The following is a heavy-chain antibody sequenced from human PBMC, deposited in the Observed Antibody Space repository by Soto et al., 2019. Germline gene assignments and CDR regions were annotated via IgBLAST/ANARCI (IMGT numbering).Heavy chain of an antibody. CDR3: ARLRYCGGDCYFTTPFDY. Sequence: GESLKISCKGSGYSFTSYWIGRVRQMPGKGLEWMGIIYPGDSDTRYSPSFQGQVTISADKSISTAYLQWSSLKASDTAMYYCARLRYCGGDCYFTTPFDYWGQGTLVTVSS. CDR1: GYSFTSYW. CDR2: IYPGDSDT. V-gene: IGHV5-51*01. D-gene: IGHD2-21*02. J-gene: IGHJ4*02.